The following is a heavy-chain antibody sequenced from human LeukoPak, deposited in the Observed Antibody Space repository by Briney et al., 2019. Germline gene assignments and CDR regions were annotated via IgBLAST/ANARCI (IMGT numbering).Heavy chain of an antibody. V-gene: IGHV4-61*02. Sequence: SETLSLTCTVSGGSISSGSYYWSWIRQPAGKGLEWIGRIYTSGSTNYNPSLKSRVTISVDTSKNQFSLKLSSVTAADTAVNYCARAAAALFDIWGQGTMVTVSS. CDR3: ARAAAALFDI. CDR1: GGSISSGSYY. J-gene: IGHJ3*02. D-gene: IGHD2-2*01. CDR2: IYTSGST.